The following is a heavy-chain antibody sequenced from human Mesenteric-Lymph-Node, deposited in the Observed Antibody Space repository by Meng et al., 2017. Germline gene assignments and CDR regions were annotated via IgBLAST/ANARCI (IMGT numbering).Heavy chain of an antibody. J-gene: IGHJ4*02. D-gene: IGHD1-7*01. V-gene: IGHV3-7*01. CDR3: ARQELRSGPGNDY. CDR1: GFTFSDYW. CDR2: LKGDGTEE. Sequence: GGSLRLSCAASGFTFSDYWMNWVRQAPGMGLEWLASLKGDGTEEHYVDSVKGRFTISRDNAKNSVFLLMNSVRAEDTAVYYCARQELRSGPGNDYWGQGTLVTVSS.